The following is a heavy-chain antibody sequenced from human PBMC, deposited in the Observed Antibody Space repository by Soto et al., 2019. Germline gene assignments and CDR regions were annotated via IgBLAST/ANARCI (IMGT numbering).Heavy chain of an antibody. CDR3: ARGSGWLYYFDY. CDR1: GFSLSTSGMR. Sequence: PPLVNPTQTLTLTCTFSGFSLSTSGMRVSWIRQPPGKALEWLARIDWDDDKFYSTSLKTRLTISKDTSKNQVVLTMTNMDPVDTATYYCARGSGWLYYFDYWGQGTLVTVSS. J-gene: IGHJ4*02. V-gene: IGHV2-70*04. D-gene: IGHD6-19*01. CDR2: IDWDDDK.